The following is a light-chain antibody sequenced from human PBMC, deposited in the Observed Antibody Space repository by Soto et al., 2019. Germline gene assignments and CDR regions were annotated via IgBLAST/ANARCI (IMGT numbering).Light chain of an antibody. V-gene: IGLV2-14*01. CDR2: EVS. CDR3: SSYTTSGTLYV. Sequence: QSALTQPASVSGSPGQSITISCTGTSSDVGSYNYVSWYQQHPGKAPKLMIYEVSNRPSGVSDRFSGSKSDNTASLTISGLQAEYEADYYCSSYTTSGTLYVFGTGTKVTVL. J-gene: IGLJ1*01. CDR1: SSDVGSYNY.